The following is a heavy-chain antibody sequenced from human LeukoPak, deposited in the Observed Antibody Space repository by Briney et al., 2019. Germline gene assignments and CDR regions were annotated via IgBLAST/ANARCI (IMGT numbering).Heavy chain of an antibody. CDR1: GVIFSSYG. V-gene: IGHV3-21*01. D-gene: IGHD1-26*01. CDR3: ARQDLGVTTGDAFNI. J-gene: IGHJ3*02. Sequence: GGSLRLSCAVSGVIFSSYGMNCVRQAPGKGLEWVSSISSSGNYIYYIDSVRGRFTISRDNAKNSLYLQMNSLRANVTAAYYCARQDLGVTTGDAFNIWGQGTMVTVSS. CDR2: ISSSGNYI.